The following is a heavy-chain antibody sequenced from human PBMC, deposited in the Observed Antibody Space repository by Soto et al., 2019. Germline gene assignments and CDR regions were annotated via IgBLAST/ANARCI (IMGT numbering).Heavy chain of an antibody. D-gene: IGHD3-3*01. Sequence: GGSLRLSCAASGFTFSSYAMSWVRQAPGKGLEWVSAISGSGGSTYYADSVKGRFTISRDNSKNTLYLQMNSLRAEDTAVYYCAKSPITIFGVVTPFDYWGQGTLVTVSS. J-gene: IGHJ4*02. CDR1: GFTFSSYA. V-gene: IGHV3-23*01. CDR2: ISGSGGST. CDR3: AKSPITIFGVVTPFDY.